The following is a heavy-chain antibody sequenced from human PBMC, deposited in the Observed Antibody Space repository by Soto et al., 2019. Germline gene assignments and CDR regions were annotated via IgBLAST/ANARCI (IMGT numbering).Heavy chain of an antibody. Sequence: KPSETLSLTCTVSGGSTRTSSYSWGWVRQPPGKGLEWIGTSHHSGSTYYNPSLNIGATISVDTFRNEVSLTVNSVTAADTAIYFCARLRGSGHPAFFDYWGQGTLVTVS. V-gene: IGHV4-39*01. CDR2: SHHSGST. CDR1: GGSTRTSSYS. D-gene: IGHD3-10*01. CDR3: ARLRGSGHPAFFDY. J-gene: IGHJ4*02.